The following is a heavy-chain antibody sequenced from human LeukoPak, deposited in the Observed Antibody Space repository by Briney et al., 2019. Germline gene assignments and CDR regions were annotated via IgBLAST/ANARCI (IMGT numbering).Heavy chain of an antibody. Sequence: ASVKVSCKASGGTFSSYDISWVRQAPGQGLEWMRGIIPIFGTANYAQKFQGGVTITADESTSTAYMELSSLRSEDTAVYYCARVGSDGAYSSSWTFDYWGQGTLVTVSS. CDR3: ARVGSDGAYSSSWTFDY. D-gene: IGHD6-13*01. CDR1: GGTFSSYD. V-gene: IGHV1-69*13. J-gene: IGHJ4*02. CDR2: IIPIFGTA.